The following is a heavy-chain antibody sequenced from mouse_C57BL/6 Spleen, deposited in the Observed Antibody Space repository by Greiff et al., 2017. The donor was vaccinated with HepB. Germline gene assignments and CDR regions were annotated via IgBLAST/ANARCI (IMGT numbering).Heavy chain of an antibody. CDR2: IDPEDGDT. CDR1: SFNIKDYY. D-gene: IGHD1-1*01. J-gene: IGHJ2*01. CDR3: TSYGSSPYYFDY. Sequence: EVQLQQSGAELVRPGASVKLSCTASSFNIKDYYMHWVKQRPEQGLEWIGRIDPEDGDTEYAPKFQGKATMTADTSSNTAYLQLSSLTSEDTAVYYCTSYGSSPYYFDYWGQGTTLTVSS. V-gene: IGHV14-1*01.